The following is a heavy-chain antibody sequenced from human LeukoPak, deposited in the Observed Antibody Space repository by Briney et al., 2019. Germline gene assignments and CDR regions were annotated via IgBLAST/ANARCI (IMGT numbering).Heavy chain of an antibody. J-gene: IGHJ4*02. Sequence: SETLSLTCAVYGGSFSGYYWSWIRQPPGKGLEWIGEINHSGSTNYNPSLKSRVTISVDKSKNQFSLKLSSVTAADTAVYYCARAPDSSGYYPLDYWGQGTLVTVSS. D-gene: IGHD3-22*01. CDR3: ARAPDSSGYYPLDY. CDR1: GGSFSGYY. CDR2: INHSGST. V-gene: IGHV4-34*01.